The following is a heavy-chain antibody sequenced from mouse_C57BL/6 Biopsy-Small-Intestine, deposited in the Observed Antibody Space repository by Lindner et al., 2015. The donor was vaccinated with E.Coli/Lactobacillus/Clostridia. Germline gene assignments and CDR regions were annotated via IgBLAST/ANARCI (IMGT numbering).Heavy chain of an antibody. CDR3: ARDAEGSGNYYNPTWTDS. J-gene: IGHJ4*01. V-gene: IGHV1-79*01. D-gene: IGHD1-1*01. CDR2: ISGYNGNT. CDR1: GYTFISYG. Sequence: SVKVSYKASGYTFISYGINWVRQAPGQGLEWMGWISGYNGNTNYAQKFQGRVTMTTDTSTRTAYMELRSLRSDDTALYFCARDAEGSGNYYNPTWTDSWGQGTLVTVSS.